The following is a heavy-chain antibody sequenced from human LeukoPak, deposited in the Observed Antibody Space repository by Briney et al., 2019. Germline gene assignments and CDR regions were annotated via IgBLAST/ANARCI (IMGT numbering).Heavy chain of an antibody. V-gene: IGHV4-59*01. CDR2: IYYSGST. CDR1: GGSISSYY. Sequence: SETLSLTCTVSGGSISSYYWSWIRQPPGKGLEWIGYIYYSGSTNYNPSLKSRVTISVDTSKNQFSLKLSSVTAADTAVYYRARDNWNYGSSMDVWGQGTTVTVSS. D-gene: IGHD1-7*01. CDR3: ARDNWNYGSSMDV. J-gene: IGHJ6*02.